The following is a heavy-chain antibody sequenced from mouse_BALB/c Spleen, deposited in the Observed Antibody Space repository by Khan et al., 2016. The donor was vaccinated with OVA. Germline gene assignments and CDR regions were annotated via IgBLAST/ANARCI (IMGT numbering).Heavy chain of an antibody. CDR1: GYTFTDYY. CDR3: ARRNYFGYTFAY. D-gene: IGHD1-2*01. J-gene: IGHJ3*01. Sequence: QVRLQQSGAELARPGASVKLSCKASGYTFTDYYINWVKQRTGQGLEWIGEISPGSGDTYYNEKFKGKATLTAVKSSSTVYMQLSSLTAEASAVYFGARRNYFGYTFAYGGQGTLVTVSA. CDR2: ISPGSGDT. V-gene: IGHV1-77*01.